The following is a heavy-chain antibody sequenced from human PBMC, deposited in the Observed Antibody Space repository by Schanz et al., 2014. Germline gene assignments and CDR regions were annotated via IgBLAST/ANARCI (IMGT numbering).Heavy chain of an antibody. CDR2: ISVYHGHT. Sequence: QVQLVQSGPEAKKPGASVRVSCKASGYSFTTYDVNWVRQAPGQGLEWMGWISVYHGHTNYAEKVHGRVTMTTDTSTSTAYMELRSLISDDTAVYYCVRDAGWAFGDYHGMDVWGQGTSVTVSS. V-gene: IGHV1-18*01. D-gene: IGHD3-10*01. J-gene: IGHJ6*02. CDR3: VRDAGWAFGDYHGMDV. CDR1: GYSFTTYD.